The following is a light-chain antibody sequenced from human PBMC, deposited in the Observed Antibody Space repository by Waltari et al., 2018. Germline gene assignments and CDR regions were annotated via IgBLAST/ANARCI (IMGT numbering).Light chain of an antibody. V-gene: IGLV3-19*01. CDR2: GKN. CDR1: SLRTYY. J-gene: IGLJ1*01. CDR3: NSRDSSGNPYV. Sequence: SSELTQAPAVSVALGQTVRIPCQGDSLRTYYANWYQQKPGQAPVLVIYGKNNRPSGIPDRLSATYSGNTASLTITGAQAEDEADYYCNSRDSSGNPYVFGSGTTVTVL.